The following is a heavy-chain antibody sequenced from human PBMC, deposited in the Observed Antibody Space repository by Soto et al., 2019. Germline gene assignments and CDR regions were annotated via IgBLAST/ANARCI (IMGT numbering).Heavy chain of an antibody. CDR3: AKDATYSTSWPYYFDY. CDR1: GFSFSTYV. CDR2: ISGSGDST. J-gene: IGHJ4*02. V-gene: IGHV3-23*01. Sequence: GGSPRLSCEASGFSFSTYVMSWVRQAPGKGLEWVSSISGSGDSTYYADSVKGRFTISRDNSKNTLYLQMNSLRAEDTAVYFCAKDATYSTSWPYYFDYWGQGTLVTVSS. D-gene: IGHD6-13*01.